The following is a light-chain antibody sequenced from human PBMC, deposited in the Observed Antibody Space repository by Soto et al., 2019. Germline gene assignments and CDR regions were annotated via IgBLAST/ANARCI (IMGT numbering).Light chain of an antibody. Sequence: QSVLTQSPSASGSPGQSVTISCTGSSSDIGGYNSLCWYQQHPGKAPKVMIYNDTKRPSGVPDRFSGSKSANTASLTVSALHAEDESVYYCSLFTDSNTFVFGPGTKVTVL. CDR3: SLFTDSNTFV. CDR1: SSDIGGYNS. CDR2: NDT. J-gene: IGLJ1*01. V-gene: IGLV2-8*01.